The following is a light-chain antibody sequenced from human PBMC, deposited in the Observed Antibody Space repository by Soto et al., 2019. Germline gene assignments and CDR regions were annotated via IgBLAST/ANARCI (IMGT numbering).Light chain of an antibody. CDR1: RDIDDY. J-gene: IGKJ1*01. Sequence: DIQMTQSPPSLSASVGDRVTITCRASRDIDDYLAWYQHIAGKAPKLLIYDASSLQPGVPSRFSGSGSGTYFSLPINSLQPEDVATYYCQKYNKAPWTFGQGT. V-gene: IGKV1-27*01. CDR3: QKYNKAPWT. CDR2: DAS.